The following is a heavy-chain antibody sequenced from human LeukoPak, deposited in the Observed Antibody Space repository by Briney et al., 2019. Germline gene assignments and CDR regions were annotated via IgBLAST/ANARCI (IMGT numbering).Heavy chain of an antibody. CDR3: AKAMGGIDVD. J-gene: IGHJ4*02. V-gene: IGHV4-39*01. CDR2: LYSGRTT. Sequence: SETLSLTCTVSAGSISSTSHHWGWIRQSPGKGLEWIGSLYSGRTTYYNPSLDSRVTISVVTSKNQFSLQLNSVPAADTAVYYCAKAMGGIDVDWGQGTLVTVSS. CDR1: AGSISSTSHH. D-gene: IGHD2-21*01.